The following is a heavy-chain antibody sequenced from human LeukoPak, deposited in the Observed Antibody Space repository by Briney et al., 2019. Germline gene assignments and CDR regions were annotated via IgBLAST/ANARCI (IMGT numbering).Heavy chain of an antibody. J-gene: IGHJ5*02. V-gene: IGHV4-39*07. CDR1: GGSISSSTYY. CDR2: IFYSGNT. CDR3: ARGVQLERRRVWFDP. Sequence: SETLSLTCTVSGGSISSSTYYWGWIRQPPGKGLEWIGVIFYSGNTFYNPSLRSRVTISVDTSKNQFSLKLSSVTAADTAVYYCARGVQLERRRVWFDPWGQGTLVTVSS. D-gene: IGHD1-1*01.